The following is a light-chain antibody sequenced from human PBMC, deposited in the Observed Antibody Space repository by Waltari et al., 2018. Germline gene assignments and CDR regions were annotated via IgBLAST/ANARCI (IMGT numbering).Light chain of an antibody. CDR3: SSYLDSTTLEL. J-gene: IGLJ2*01. V-gene: IGLV2-14*03. CDR2: DVT. CDR1: SSGVVSYNY. Sequence: QSALTQPSSFSGPPVQSITICCCGTSSGVVSYNYASLYQQPPGNAPKLIIYDVTNLPSGVYNRSSGSKSGNTASQTISGLQAEVEADYYCSSYLDSTTLELFGGGTSLTVL.